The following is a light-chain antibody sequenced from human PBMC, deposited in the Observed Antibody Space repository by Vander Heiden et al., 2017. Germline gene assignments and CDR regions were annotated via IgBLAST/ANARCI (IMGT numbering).Light chain of an antibody. CDR2: DDD. J-gene: IGLJ3*02. CDR3: AVWDDSLKGWV. V-gene: IGLV1-44*01. CDR1: TSNIGSST. Sequence: QSVLTPPPSVSGTPGQRVTISCSGSTSNIGSSTVHWFQHLPGTAPNVLINDDDQRASGVPDRFSGSKSGTTASLAISGLQSDDEADYYCAVWDDSLKGWVFGGGTKLSVL.